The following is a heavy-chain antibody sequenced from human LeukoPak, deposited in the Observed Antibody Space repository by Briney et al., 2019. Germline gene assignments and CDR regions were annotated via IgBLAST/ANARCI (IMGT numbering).Heavy chain of an antibody. CDR1: GGTFSSYA. J-gene: IGHJ6*02. V-gene: IGHV1-69*13. CDR3: ARARAAYTLYYGMDV. Sequence: ASVKVSCKASGGTFSSYAISWVRQAPGQGLEWMGGFIPIFGTANYAQKFQGRVTITADESTSTAYMELSSLRSEDTAVYYCARARAAYTLYYGMDVWGQGTTVTVSS. D-gene: IGHD2-15*01. CDR2: FIPIFGTA.